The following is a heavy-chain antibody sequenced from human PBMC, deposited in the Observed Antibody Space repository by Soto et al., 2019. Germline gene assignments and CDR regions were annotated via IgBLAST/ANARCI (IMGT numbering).Heavy chain of an antibody. CDR3: ARGDPWSGPYYYGTDV. J-gene: IGHJ6*02. D-gene: IGHD3-3*01. V-gene: IGHV1-69*12. CDR2: IIPIVGTA. CDR1: GGTFSSYA. Sequence: QVQLVQSGAEVKKPGSSVKVSCKASGGTFSSYAISWVRQAPGQGLEWMGGIIPIVGTANYAPKFQGRVTITANEPTSTAYSELSRLRSADTAVYYCARGDPWSGPYYYGTDVWGQGTTVTVSS.